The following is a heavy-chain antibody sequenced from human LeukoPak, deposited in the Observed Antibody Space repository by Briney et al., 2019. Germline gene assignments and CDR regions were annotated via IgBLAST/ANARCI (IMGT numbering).Heavy chain of an antibody. CDR2: IYYSGST. J-gene: IGHJ4*02. CDR1: GGSISSGDYY. Sequence: SQTLSLTCTVSGGSISSGDYYWSWLRQPPGKGLEWIGYIYYSGSTYYNPSLKSRVTISMDTSENQFSLKLSSVTAADTAVYYCASDTEGVPAAIRDWGQGTLVSVSS. V-gene: IGHV4-30-4*08. D-gene: IGHD2-2*02. CDR3: ASDTEGVPAAIRD.